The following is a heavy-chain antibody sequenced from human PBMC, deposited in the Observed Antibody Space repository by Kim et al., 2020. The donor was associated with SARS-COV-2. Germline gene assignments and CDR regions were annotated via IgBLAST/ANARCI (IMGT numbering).Heavy chain of an antibody. Sequence: ASVKVSCKASGNTFSNYYIYWVRQAPGQGLEWMGIINPSGGSTNYAQKFQGRVTMTRDTSTSTVYMDLRSMRSEDTAVYYCGRECGHCSGGSCYPGYYGIDDWGQGTTVTVSS. J-gene: IGHJ6*02. CDR2: INPSGGST. V-gene: IGHV1-46*01. D-gene: IGHD2-15*01. CDR1: GNTFSNYY. CDR3: GRECGHCSGGSCYPGYYGIDD.